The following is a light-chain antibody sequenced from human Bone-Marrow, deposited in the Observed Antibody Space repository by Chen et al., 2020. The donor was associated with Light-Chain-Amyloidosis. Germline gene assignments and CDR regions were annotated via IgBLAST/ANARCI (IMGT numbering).Light chain of an antibody. CDR2: RDT. CDR1: DLPTKY. Sequence: SYELTPPPSVSVSPGQTARITCSGDDLPTKYAYWYQQKPGQAPVLVIHRDTERPSGISERFSGASSGTTATLNSSGVQAEDEADYHCQSADSSGTYEVIFGGGTKLTVL. CDR3: QSADSSGTYEVI. V-gene: IGLV3-25*03. J-gene: IGLJ2*01.